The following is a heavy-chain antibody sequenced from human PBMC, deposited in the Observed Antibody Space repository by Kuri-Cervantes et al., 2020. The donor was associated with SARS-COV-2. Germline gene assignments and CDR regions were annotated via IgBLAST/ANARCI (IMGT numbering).Heavy chain of an antibody. CDR2: IKQDGSEK. V-gene: IGHV3-7*01. J-gene: IGHJ6*02. CDR3: ARDDIVVVPAAMRPYYYYGMDV. CDR1: GFTFSSYW. D-gene: IGHD2-2*01. Sequence: GESLKISCAASGFTFSSYWMSWVRQAPGKGLEWVANIKQDGSEKYYVDSVKGRSTISRDNAKNSLYLQMNSLRAEDTAVYHCARDDIVVVPAAMRPYYYYGMDVWGQGTTVTVSS.